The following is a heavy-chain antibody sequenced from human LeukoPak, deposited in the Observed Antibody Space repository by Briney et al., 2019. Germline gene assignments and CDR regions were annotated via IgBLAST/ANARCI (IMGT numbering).Heavy chain of an antibody. CDR2: ISWDGGST. D-gene: IGHD3-9*01. Sequence: GGSLRLSCAASGFTFDDYTMHWVRQAPGKGLEWVSLISWDGGSTYYADSVKGRFTISRDNSKNTLYLQMNSLRAEDTAVYYCARVRVYDILTGYYSGYYFDYWGQGTLVTVSS. J-gene: IGHJ4*02. CDR1: GFTFDDYT. V-gene: IGHV3-43*01. CDR3: ARVRVYDILTGYYSGYYFDY.